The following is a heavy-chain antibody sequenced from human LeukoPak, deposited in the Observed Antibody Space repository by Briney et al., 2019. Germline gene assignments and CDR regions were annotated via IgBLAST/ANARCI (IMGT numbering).Heavy chain of an antibody. D-gene: IGHD5-12*01. CDR3: ARVLSSGYDLFY. CDR2: INPNSGGT. J-gene: IGHJ4*02. Sequence: GSVKVSCKASGSTFPGYYMHWVRQAPGQGLEWMGRINPNSGGTNYAQKFQGRVTMTRDTSISTAYMELSRLRSDDTAVYYCARVLSSGYDLFYWGQGTLVTVSS. CDR1: GSTFPGYY. V-gene: IGHV1-2*06.